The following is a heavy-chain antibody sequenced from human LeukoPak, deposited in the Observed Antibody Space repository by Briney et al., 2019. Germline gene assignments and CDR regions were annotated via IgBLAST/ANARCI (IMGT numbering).Heavy chain of an antibody. CDR3: ARVGYYGSGSYLTGMDV. Sequence: ASVTVSFKASGYTFTSYGISWVRQAPGQGLEWMGWISAYNGNTNYAQKLQGRVTMTTDTSTSTAYMELRSLRSDDTAVYYCARVGYYGSGSYLTGMDVWGQGTTVTVSS. V-gene: IGHV1-18*01. CDR1: GYTFTSYG. D-gene: IGHD3-10*01. J-gene: IGHJ6*02. CDR2: ISAYNGNT.